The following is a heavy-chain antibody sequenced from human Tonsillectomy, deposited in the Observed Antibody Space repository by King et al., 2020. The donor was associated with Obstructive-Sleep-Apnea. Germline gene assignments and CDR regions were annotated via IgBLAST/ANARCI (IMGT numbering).Heavy chain of an antibody. V-gene: IGHV3-30*04. Sequence: VQLVESGGGVVQPGRSLRLSCAASGFTFSSYAMHWVRQAPGKGLEWVAVISYDGSNKYYADSVKGRFTISRDNSKNTLYLQMNSLRAEDTAVYYCARDHLPTMIVVVIDWYFDLWGRGTLVTVSS. CDR3: ARDHLPTMIVVVIDWYFDL. CDR1: GFTFSSYA. CDR2: ISYDGSNK. J-gene: IGHJ2*01. D-gene: IGHD3-22*01.